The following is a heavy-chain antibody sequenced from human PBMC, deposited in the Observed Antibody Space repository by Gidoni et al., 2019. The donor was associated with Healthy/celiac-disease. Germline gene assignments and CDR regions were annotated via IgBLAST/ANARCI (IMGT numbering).Heavy chain of an antibody. Sequence: QVQLVQSGAEVKKPGASVKFSCKASGYTFTSYGISWVRQAPGQGLEWMGWISAYNGNTNYAQKLQGRVTMTTDTSTSTAYMERRSLRSDDTAVYYCAGGYSSGWFLGYFDYWGQGTLVTVSS. J-gene: IGHJ4*02. CDR3: AGGYSSGWFLGYFDY. D-gene: IGHD6-19*01. CDR2: ISAYNGNT. CDR1: GYTFTSYG. V-gene: IGHV1-18*01.